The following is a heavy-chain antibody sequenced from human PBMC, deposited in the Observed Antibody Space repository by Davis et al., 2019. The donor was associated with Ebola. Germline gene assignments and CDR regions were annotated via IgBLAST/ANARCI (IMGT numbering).Heavy chain of an antibody. D-gene: IGHD1-26*01. CDR3: AKDTSNIWFDI. CDR2: ISSSSSYI. Sequence: GGSLRLSCAAFGFTFSSYTMNWVRQAPGKGLEWVSSISSSSSYIYYADSVKGRFTISRDNSKNTLYLQMNGLRVDDTATYYCAKDTSNIWFDIWGQGTMVTVSS. V-gene: IGHV3-21*04. J-gene: IGHJ3*02. CDR1: GFTFSSYT.